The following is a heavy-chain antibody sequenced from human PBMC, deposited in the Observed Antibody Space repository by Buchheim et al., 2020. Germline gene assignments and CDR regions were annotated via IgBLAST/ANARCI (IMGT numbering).Heavy chain of an antibody. D-gene: IGHD3-10*01. CDR2: INHSGST. J-gene: IGHJ6*02. Sequence: QVQLQQWGAGLLKPSETLSLTCAVYGGSFSGYYWSWIRQPPGKGLEWIGEINHSGSTNYNPSLKSRVTIPVETSKNQFSLKLSSVTAADTAVYYCARRGTMVRGVTSYYYYGMDVWGQGTT. V-gene: IGHV4-34*01. CDR1: GGSFSGYY. CDR3: ARRGTMVRGVTSYYYYGMDV.